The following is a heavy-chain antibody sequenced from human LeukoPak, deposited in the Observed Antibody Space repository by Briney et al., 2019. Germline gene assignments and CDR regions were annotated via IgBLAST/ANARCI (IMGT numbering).Heavy chain of an antibody. CDR3: ARPSRSESFY. Sequence: GGSLRLSCAASGLTFSRYWMSWVRLAPGKGLEWVANIKQDGSEKYYVDSVKGRFTISRDNAKSSLYLQMDSLRAEDTAVYYCARPSRSESFYWGQGTLVTVSS. J-gene: IGHJ4*02. D-gene: IGHD1-26*01. CDR1: GLTFSRYW. CDR2: IKQDGSEK. V-gene: IGHV3-7*03.